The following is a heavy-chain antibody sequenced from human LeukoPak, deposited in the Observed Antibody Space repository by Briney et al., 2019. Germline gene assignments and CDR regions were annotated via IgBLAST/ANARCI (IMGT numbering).Heavy chain of an antibody. D-gene: IGHD5-18*01. CDR3: AGSAADAQVDTAMFHKQNNWFDP. CDR2: VNHSGST. J-gene: IGHJ5*02. Sequence: PSETLSLTCAVYGGSFSGYYWSWIPQPPGKGLEWIGEVNHSGSTNYNPSLKSRVTISVDTSKNQFSLKLSSVTAADTAVYYCAGSAADAQVDTAMFHKQNNWFDPWGQGTLVTVSS. V-gene: IGHV4-34*01. CDR1: GGSFSGYY.